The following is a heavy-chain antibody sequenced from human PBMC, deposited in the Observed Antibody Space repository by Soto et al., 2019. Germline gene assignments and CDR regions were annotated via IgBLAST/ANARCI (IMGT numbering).Heavy chain of an antibody. CDR1: GFTFSSYS. CDR3: AREGSSWYPLDWFDP. D-gene: IGHD6-13*01. CDR2: ISSSSSTI. V-gene: IGHV3-48*01. Sequence: EVQLVESGGGLVQPGGSLRLSCAASGFTFSSYSMNWVRQAPGKGLEWLSYISSSSSTIYYAESVKGRFTISRDNAKNTMYLQMNSLRAEDTAVYYCAREGSSWYPLDWFDPWGQGILVTVAS. J-gene: IGHJ5*02.